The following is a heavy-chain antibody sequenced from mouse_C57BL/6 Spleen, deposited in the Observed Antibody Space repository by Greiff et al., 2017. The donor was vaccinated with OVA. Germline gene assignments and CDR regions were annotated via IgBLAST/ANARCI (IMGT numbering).Heavy chain of an antibody. CDR1: GYTFTSYW. CDR2: IDPSDSYT. Sequence: QVHVKQPGAELVMPGASVKLSCKASGYTFTSYWMHWVKQRPGQGLEWIGEIDPSDSYTNYNQKFKGKSTLTVDKSSSTAYMQLSSLTSEDSAVYYCARRGYGSSYTSAWFAYWGQGTLVTVSA. V-gene: IGHV1-69*01. D-gene: IGHD1-1*01. J-gene: IGHJ3*01. CDR3: ARRGYGSSYTSAWFAY.